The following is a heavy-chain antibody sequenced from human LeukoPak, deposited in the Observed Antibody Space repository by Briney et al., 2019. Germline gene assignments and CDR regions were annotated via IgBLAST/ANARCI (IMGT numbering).Heavy chain of an antibody. Sequence: GGSLRLSCAASGFTVSSNYMNWVRQAPGKGLEWVAVISYDGSNKYYADSVKGRFTISRDNSKNTLYLQMNSLRAEDTAVYYCARGVNYYDSSGYLDYWGQGTLVTVSS. CDR3: ARGVNYYDSSGYLDY. V-gene: IGHV3-30-3*01. J-gene: IGHJ4*02. D-gene: IGHD3-22*01. CDR2: ISYDGSNK. CDR1: GFTVSSNY.